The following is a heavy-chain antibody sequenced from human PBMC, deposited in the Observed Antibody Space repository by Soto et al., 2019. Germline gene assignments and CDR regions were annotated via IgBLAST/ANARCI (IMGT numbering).Heavy chain of an antibody. CDR1: GFSFDDAW. J-gene: IGHJ4*02. D-gene: IGHD3-10*01. Sequence: EVHLVESGGGLVQPGGSLRLSCAASGFSFDDAWMNWVRQAPGKGLEWVCRIKREADGGATYYTAPVEGRFTISREDPKNTLCQQIDGLNTDDQAVYFCTTEKYRSTEPYGLRGVCDSLGQGTLVTVSS. CDR3: TTEKYRSTEPYGLRGVCDS. V-gene: IGHV3-15*07. CDR2: IKREADGGAT.